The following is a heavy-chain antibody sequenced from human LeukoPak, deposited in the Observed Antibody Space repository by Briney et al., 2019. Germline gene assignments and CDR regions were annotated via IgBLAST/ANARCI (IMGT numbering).Heavy chain of an antibody. Sequence: GSLRLSCEASGFTFSSYWMSWVRQAPGKGLEWVGRIKSKGDGETTDYAAPVRGRFTMSRDDSTATLYLQMNSLKTEDTAVYFCTTDLGITMIRGVIVFWGQGTLVTVSS. CDR3: TTDLGITMIRGVIVF. J-gene: IGHJ4*02. V-gene: IGHV3-15*01. CDR1: GFTFSSYW. D-gene: IGHD3-10*01. CDR2: IKSKGDGETT.